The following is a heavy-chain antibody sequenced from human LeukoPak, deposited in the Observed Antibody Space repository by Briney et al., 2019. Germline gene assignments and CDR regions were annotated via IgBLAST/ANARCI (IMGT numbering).Heavy chain of an antibody. J-gene: IGHJ4*02. D-gene: IGHD6-19*01. CDR1: GFTINSYG. CDR3: ASGASSAWYYFDY. V-gene: IGHV3-30*03. CDR2: ISYDGGNK. Sequence: PGRSLRLSCAASGFTINSYGMHWVRQTPGKGLEWVAVISYDGGNKYYADSVKGRFTISRDNSKNTLYLQMNSLRAEDTAVYYCASGASSAWYYFDYWGQGTLVTVSS.